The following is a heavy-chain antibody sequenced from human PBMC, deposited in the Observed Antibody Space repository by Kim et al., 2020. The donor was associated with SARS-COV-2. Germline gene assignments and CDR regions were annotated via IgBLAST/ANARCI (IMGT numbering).Heavy chain of an antibody. J-gene: IGHJ4*02. CDR1: GHTFIGYA. CDR3: ARCGGDTSSWPDF. V-gene: IGHV1-3*01. Sequence: ASVKVSCKASGHTFIGYAVHWVRQAPGQRLEWMGWINAGNGNTKYSQKFQGRVTITRDTSASTAYMELSSLRSEDTAVYYCARCGGDTSSWPDFWGQGTLVIVSS. D-gene: IGHD6-13*01. CDR2: INAGNGNT.